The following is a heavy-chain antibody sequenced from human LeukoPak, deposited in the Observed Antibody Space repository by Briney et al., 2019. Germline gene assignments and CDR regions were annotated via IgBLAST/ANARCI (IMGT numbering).Heavy chain of an antibody. Sequence: GGSLRLSCAASGFTFTSYAMGWVRQAPGKGLEWVSAITASGTPDYAASLKGRFSISRDNFMHTLYLQMSSLRAEDTAIYYCVTRRGADKGHFDFWGQGALVTVSS. V-gene: IGHV3-23*01. D-gene: IGHD1-1*01. CDR1: GFTFTSYA. CDR2: ITASGTP. CDR3: VTRRGADKGHFDF. J-gene: IGHJ4*02.